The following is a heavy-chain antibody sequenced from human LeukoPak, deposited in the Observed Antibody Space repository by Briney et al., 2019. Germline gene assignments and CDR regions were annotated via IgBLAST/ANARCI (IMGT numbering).Heavy chain of an antibody. V-gene: IGHV4-30-2*01. Sequence: KPSETLSLTCTVSGGSISSGGYSWSWIRQPPGKGLEWIGYIYHSGSTYYNPSLKSRVTISVDRSKNQFSLKLSSVTAADTAVYYCARDRVTSFYYYYGMDVWGQGTTVTVSS. CDR2: IYHSGST. CDR1: GGSISSGGYS. D-gene: IGHD2-21*02. J-gene: IGHJ6*02. CDR3: ARDRVTSFYYYYGMDV.